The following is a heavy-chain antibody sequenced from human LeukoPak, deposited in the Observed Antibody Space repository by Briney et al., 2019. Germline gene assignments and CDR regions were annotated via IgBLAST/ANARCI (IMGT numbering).Heavy chain of an antibody. CDR3: ARDLGYCSSTSCYGTAY. J-gene: IGHJ4*02. Sequence: ASVKVSCKASGYTFTGYYMHWVRQAPGQGLEWMGIINPSGGSTSYAQKFQGRVTMTRDTSTSTVYMELSSLRSEDTAVYYCARDLGYCSSTSCYGTAYWGQGTLVTVSS. V-gene: IGHV1-46*01. CDR1: GYTFTGYY. CDR2: INPSGGST. D-gene: IGHD2-2*01.